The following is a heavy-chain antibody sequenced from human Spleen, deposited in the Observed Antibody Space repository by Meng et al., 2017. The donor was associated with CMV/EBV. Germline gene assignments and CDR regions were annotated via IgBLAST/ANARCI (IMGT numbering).Heavy chain of an antibody. CDR1: GDSVSSTSAA. J-gene: IGHJ4*02. D-gene: IGHD5-12*01. V-gene: IGHV6-1*01. Sequence: SQTLSLTCAISGDSVSSTSAAWNWIRQSPSRGLEWLGRTYYRSKWWNEYAVSVNSRISINPDTSKNQFSLQLNSVTAADTAVYYCARGGYSGYDLHLLFDYWGQGTLVTVSS. CDR2: TYYRSKWWN. CDR3: ARGGYSGYDLHLLFDY.